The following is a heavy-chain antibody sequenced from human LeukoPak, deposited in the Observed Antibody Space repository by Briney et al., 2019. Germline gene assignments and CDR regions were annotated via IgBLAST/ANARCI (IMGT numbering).Heavy chain of an antibody. Sequence: GGSLRLSCAASGFTFSSYWMSWVRQAPGKGLEWVANIKQDGSEKYYVDSVKGRFTISRDNAKNSLYLQMNSLRAEDTAVYYCARGGGFWGGYYFDYWGQGTLVTVSS. J-gene: IGHJ4*02. CDR2: IKQDGSEK. D-gene: IGHD3-3*01. CDR1: GFTFSSYW. V-gene: IGHV3-7*01. CDR3: ARGGGFWGGYYFDY.